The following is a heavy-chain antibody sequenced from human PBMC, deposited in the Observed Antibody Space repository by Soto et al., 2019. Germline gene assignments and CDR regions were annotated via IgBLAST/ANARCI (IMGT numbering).Heavy chain of an antibody. J-gene: IGHJ5*02. D-gene: IGHD3-9*01. V-gene: IGHV3-66*01. CDR1: GFTVSSNY. Sequence: PGGSLRLSCAASGFTVSSNYMSWVRQAPGKGLEWVSVIYSGGSTYYADSVKGRFTISRDNSKNTLYLQMNSLRAEDTAVYYCARDQHGENKFRYYDILTGYYGSWFDPGAREPWSPSPQ. CDR3: ARDQHGENKFRYYDILTGYYGSWFDP. CDR2: IYSGGST.